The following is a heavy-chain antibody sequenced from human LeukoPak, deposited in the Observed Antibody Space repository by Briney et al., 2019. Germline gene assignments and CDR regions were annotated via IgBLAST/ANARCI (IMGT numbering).Heavy chain of an antibody. J-gene: IGHJ3*02. CDR2: ISLSSTYI. CDR1: GFTFTNFA. V-gene: IGHV3-21*06. D-gene: IGHD3-10*01. CDR3: ARAVSRTILTGNAFDI. Sequence: PGGSLRLSCAASGFTFTNFAMTWVRQAPGKGLEWVSSISLSSTYIYYADSMEGRFTISRDNAQSSLYLQMNSLRVEDTAVYYCARAVSRTILTGNAFDIWGQGTMVTVSS.